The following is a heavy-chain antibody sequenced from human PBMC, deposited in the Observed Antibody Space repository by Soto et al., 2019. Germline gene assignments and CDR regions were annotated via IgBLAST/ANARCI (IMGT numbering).Heavy chain of an antibody. V-gene: IGHV3-30-3*01. Sequence: SLRLSCAASGFTFSTYVMHWVRQAPGKGLEWVAVISHDGSNRNYADSVKGRFTISRDNSKNTLYLQMSSLRAEDTAVYYCARDKERLYYFDYWGQGTLVTVSS. CDR1: GFTFSTYV. J-gene: IGHJ4*02. D-gene: IGHD1-1*01. CDR2: ISHDGSNR. CDR3: ARDKERLYYFDY.